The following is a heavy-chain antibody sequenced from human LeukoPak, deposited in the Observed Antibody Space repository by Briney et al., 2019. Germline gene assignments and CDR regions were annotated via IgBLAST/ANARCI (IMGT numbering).Heavy chain of an antibody. D-gene: IGHD4-17*01. Sequence: GGSLRLSCAASGFTFSSYAMHWVRQAPGKGLEWVAVISYDGSNKYYADSVKGRFTISRDNSKNTLYLQMNSLRAEDTALYYRAKAGAGYYYYYGMDVWGQGTTVTVSS. V-gene: IGHV3-30-3*01. CDR2: ISYDGSNK. CDR1: GFTFSSYA. J-gene: IGHJ6*02. CDR3: AKAGAGYYYYYGMDV.